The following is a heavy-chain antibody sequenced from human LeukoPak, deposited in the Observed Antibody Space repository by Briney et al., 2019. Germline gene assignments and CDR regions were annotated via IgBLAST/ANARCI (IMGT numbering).Heavy chain of an antibody. CDR3: ARGQYCMDV. V-gene: IGHV4-59*12. CDR2: ISYIGST. J-gene: IGHJ6*02. CDR1: GGSISNYY. Sequence: SETLSLTCTVSGGSISNYYWSWIRQPPGKGLEWIEYISYIGSTNYNPSLRGRVTISVDTSKNQFSLKLSSVTAADTAVYYCARGQYCMDVWGQGTTVTVSS.